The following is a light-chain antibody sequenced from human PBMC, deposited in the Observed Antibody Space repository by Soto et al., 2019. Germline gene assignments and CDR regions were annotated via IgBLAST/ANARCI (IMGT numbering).Light chain of an antibody. CDR1: QSVSRNY. J-gene: IGKJ5*01. CDR3: QQYGSSALIT. V-gene: IGKV3-20*01. Sequence: EIVLTQSPGSLSLSPMEIATLCFMGSQSVSRNYLAWYQQKPGQAARLLVYGASSRVTGIPDRFSGSGSGTDFTLTISRLEPEDFAVYYCQQYGSSALITFGQGTRLEIK. CDR2: GAS.